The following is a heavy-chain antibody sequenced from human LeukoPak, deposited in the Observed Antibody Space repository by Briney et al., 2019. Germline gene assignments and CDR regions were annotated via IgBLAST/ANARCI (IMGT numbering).Heavy chain of an antibody. CDR3: AKLWYYDSSAAGA. CDR2: ISGSGGST. CDR1: GFTVSANY. V-gene: IGHV3-23*01. J-gene: IGHJ5*02. D-gene: IGHD3-22*01. Sequence: GGSLRLSCAASGFTVSANYMSWVRQAPGKGLEWVSAISGSGGSTYYADSVKGRFTISRDNSKNTLYLQMNSLRAEDTAVYYCAKLWYYDSSAAGAWGQGTLVTVSS.